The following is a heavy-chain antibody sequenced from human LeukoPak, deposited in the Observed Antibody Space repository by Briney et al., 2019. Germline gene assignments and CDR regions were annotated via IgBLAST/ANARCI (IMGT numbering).Heavy chain of an antibody. CDR3: ARWEESDAFDI. Sequence: SETLSLTCTVSGGSISSRSHSWGWIRQPPGKGLEWIGSLYYSGSTYYNPSLKSRVTISVDTSKNQFSLKLSSVTAADTALYYCARWEESDAFDIWGQGTMVTVSS. V-gene: IGHV4-39*01. J-gene: IGHJ3*02. D-gene: IGHD1-26*01. CDR1: GGSISSRSHS. CDR2: LYYSGST.